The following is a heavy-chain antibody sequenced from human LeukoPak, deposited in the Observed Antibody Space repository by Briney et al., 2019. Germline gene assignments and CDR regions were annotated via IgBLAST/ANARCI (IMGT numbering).Heavy chain of an antibody. D-gene: IGHD2-15*01. CDR1: GFTFSSYW. CDR2: IKQDGSEK. Sequence: PGGSLRLSCAASGFTFSSYWMSWVRQAPGKGLEWVANIKQDGSEKYFLDSVKGRFTISRDNAKNSLYLQMNSLRAEDTAVYYCARIIPHGGYHFDYWGQGTLVTVSS. J-gene: IGHJ4*02. CDR3: ARIIPHGGYHFDY. V-gene: IGHV3-7*01.